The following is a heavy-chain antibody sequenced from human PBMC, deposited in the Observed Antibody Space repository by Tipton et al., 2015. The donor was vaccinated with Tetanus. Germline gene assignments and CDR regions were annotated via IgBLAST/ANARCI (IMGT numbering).Heavy chain of an antibody. CDR2: ISSGGRTI. J-gene: IGHJ2*01. CDR3: HYYGSGSARSLDL. Sequence: SLRLSCEASRLTLGAYLMNWVRQAPGKGLEWIADISSGGRTIYYADSVKGRFTITRDNAKNSLFLQMSSLRVEDTGVYYCHYYGSGSARSLDLWGRGTPVTVSS. V-gene: IGHV3-48*01. CDR1: RLTLGAYL. D-gene: IGHD3-10*01.